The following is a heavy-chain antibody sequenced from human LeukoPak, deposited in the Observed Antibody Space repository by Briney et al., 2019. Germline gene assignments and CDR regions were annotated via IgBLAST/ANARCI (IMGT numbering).Heavy chain of an antibody. V-gene: IGHV1-2*02. D-gene: IGHD3-3*01. J-gene: IGHJ4*02. CDR2: INPNSGGT. CDR1: GYTFTGYY. CDR3: ARDKIGNRVLRFLEWLLYNSGVDY. Sequence: ASVKVSCKASGYTFTGYYMHWVRQAPGQGLEWMGWINPNSGGTNYAQKFQGRVTMTRDTSISTAYMELSRLRSDDTAVYYCARDKIGNRVLRFLEWLLYNSGVDYWGQGTLVTVSS.